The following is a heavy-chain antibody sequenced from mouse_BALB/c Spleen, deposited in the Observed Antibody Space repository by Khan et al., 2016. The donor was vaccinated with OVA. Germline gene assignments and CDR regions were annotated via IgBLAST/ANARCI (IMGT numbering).Heavy chain of an antibody. D-gene: IGHD2-3*01. CDR3: ARPAYDGYYDY. CDR1: GYTFTDYA. J-gene: IGHJ2*01. CDR2: ISTYSGNT. Sequence: QVQLQQSGPELVRPGVSVKISCKGSGYTFTDYAMYWVKQSHAKSLEWIGLISTYSGNTNYNKKFKGKATMTVDKSSSTAYMELARVTSEDSAIYDCARPAYDGYYDYWGQGTTLTVSS. V-gene: IGHV1S137*01.